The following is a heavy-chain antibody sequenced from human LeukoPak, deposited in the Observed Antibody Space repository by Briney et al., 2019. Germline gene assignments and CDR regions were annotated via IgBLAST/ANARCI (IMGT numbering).Heavy chain of an antibody. V-gene: IGHV4-34*01. CDR3: ASMTSGYCSSTSCYDFDY. CDR1: GGSFSGYY. Sequence: SETPSLTCAVYGGSFSGYYWSWIRQPPGKGLEWIGEINHSGSTNYNPSLKSRVTISVDTSKNQFSLKLSSVTAADTAVYYCASMTSGYCSSTSCYDFDYWGQGTLVTVSS. CDR2: INHSGST. J-gene: IGHJ4*02. D-gene: IGHD2-2*01.